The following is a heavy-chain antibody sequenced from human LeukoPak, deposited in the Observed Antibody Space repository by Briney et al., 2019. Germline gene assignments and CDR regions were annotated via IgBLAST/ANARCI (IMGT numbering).Heavy chain of an antibody. J-gene: IGHJ6*02. CDR2: IYYSGST. V-gene: IGHV4-59*01. CDR1: GGSISSYY. CDR3: ARDYGSGSYLLPDYYYYYGMDV. Sequence: SETLSLTCTVSGGSISSYYWSWIRQPPGKGLEWIGYIYYSGSTNYNPSLKSRVTISVDTSKNQFSLKLSSVTAADTAVYYCARDYGSGSYLLPDYYYYYGMDVWAKGPRSPSP. D-gene: IGHD3-10*01.